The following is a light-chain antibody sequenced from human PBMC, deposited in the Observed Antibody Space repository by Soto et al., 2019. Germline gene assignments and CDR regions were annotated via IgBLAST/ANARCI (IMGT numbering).Light chain of an antibody. J-gene: IGKJ5*01. CDR2: DAS. CDR1: QGIRND. CDR3: QQSYTTPIT. Sequence: AIQMTHSPSSLSASVGDRVTITCRASQGIRNDLGWYQQKPGKAPKLLIYDASTLQSGVPSRFSGSGSGTDFTLTISSLQPEDFATYFCQQSYTTPITFGQGTRLEIK. V-gene: IGKV1-6*01.